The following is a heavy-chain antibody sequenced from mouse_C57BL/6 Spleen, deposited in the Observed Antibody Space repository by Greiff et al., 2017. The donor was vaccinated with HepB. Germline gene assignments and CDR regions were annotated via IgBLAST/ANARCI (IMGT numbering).Heavy chain of an antibody. V-gene: IGHV14-4*01. J-gene: IGHJ2*01. CDR1: GFNIKDDY. CDR2: IDPENGDT. CDR3: TTRRYFDY. Sequence: VQLKESGAELVRPGASVKLSCTASGFNIKDDYMHWVKQRPEQGLEWIGWIDPENGDTEYASKFQGKATITADTSSNTAYLQLSSLTSEDTAVYYCTTRRYFDYWGQGTTLTVSS.